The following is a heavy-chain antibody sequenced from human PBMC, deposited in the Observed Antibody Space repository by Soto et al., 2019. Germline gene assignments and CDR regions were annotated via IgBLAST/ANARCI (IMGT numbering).Heavy chain of an antibody. CDR2: IRSKPYGGTT. V-gene: IGHV3-49*03. J-gene: IGHJ4*02. CDR1: GFTFSDYT. CDR3: TRDGRYSGYPPPAF. Sequence: GGSLRLSCTTSGFTFSDYTMSWFRQAPGKGLEWVGFIRSKPYGGTTEHAASVKGRFAISRDDSKSIAYLQMNSLKAEDTAVYYCTRDGRYSGYPPPAFWGPGALVTVSS. D-gene: IGHD5-12*01.